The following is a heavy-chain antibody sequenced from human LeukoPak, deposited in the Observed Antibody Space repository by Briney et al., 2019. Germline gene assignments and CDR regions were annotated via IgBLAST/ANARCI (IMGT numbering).Heavy chain of an antibody. D-gene: IGHD4-17*01. Sequence: SETLSLTCTVSGGSISSGGYYWSWIRQHPGEGLEWIGYIYYSGSTYYNPSLKSRVTISVDTSKNQFSLKLSSVTAADTAVYYCARTTVTTYYFDYWGQGTLVTVSS. CDR1: GGSISSGGYY. J-gene: IGHJ4*02. CDR2: IYYSGST. CDR3: ARTTVTTYYFDY. V-gene: IGHV4-31*03.